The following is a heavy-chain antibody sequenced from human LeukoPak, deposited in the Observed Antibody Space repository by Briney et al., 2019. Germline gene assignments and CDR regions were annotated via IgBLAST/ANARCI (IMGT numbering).Heavy chain of an antibody. Sequence: PSGTLSLTCAVYGGSFSGYYWSWIRQPPGKGLEWIGEINHSGSTNYNPSLKSRVTISVDTSKNQFSLKLSSVTAADTAVYYCARGLSGSGSYYLFPYYGMDVWGQGTTVTVSS. CDR2: INHSGST. D-gene: IGHD3-10*01. V-gene: IGHV4-34*01. CDR3: ARGLSGSGSYYLFPYYGMDV. CDR1: GGSFSGYY. J-gene: IGHJ6*02.